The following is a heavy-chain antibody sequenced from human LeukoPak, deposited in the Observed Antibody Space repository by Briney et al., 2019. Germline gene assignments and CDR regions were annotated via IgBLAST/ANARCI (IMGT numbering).Heavy chain of an antibody. CDR2: IYSGGST. V-gene: IGHV3-53*01. Sequence: RGSLRLSCAASGFTVSSNYMSWVRQAPGKGLEWVSVIYSGGSTYYADSVKGRFTISRDNSKNTLYLQMNSLRAEDTAVYYCAREYYYYGSGSFGGKPFDYWGQGTLVTVRS. D-gene: IGHD3-10*01. J-gene: IGHJ4*02. CDR3: AREYYYYGSGSFGGKPFDY. CDR1: GFTVSSNY.